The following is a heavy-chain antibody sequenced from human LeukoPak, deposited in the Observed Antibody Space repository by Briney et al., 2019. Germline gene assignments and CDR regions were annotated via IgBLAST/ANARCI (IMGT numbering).Heavy chain of an antibody. J-gene: IGHJ4*02. V-gene: IGHV1-2*02. CDR2: LNPAIGAT. CDR1: EYTFSVFH. D-gene: IGHD6-13*01. CDR3: ALIPAGSWAFDY. Sequence: ASVKLSYKASEYTFSVFHIHCVRQAPRQGLEWMAWLNPAIGATNYEQKLRGRVTMTRGTSISTAHMEVSSMISDDTAVYYCALIPAGSWAFDYCGQGTLVTASS.